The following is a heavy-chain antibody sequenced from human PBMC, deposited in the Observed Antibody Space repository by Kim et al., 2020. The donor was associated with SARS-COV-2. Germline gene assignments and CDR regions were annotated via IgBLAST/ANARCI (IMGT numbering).Heavy chain of an antibody. CDR3: ARHYGGNSGVDY. Sequence: SETLSLTCTVSGGSISSGSEYWSWIRQCPGKGLEWIGYIYYTGNTYYNPSLKSRVTISVDTSKNQFSLKLTSVTAADTAVYYCARHYGGNSGVDYWGQGTLVTVSS. J-gene: IGHJ4*02. V-gene: IGHV4-31*03. D-gene: IGHD4-17*01. CDR1: GGSISSGSEY. CDR2: IYYTGNT.